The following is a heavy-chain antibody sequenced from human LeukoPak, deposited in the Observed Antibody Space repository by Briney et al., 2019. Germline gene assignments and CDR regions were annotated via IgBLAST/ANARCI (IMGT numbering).Heavy chain of an antibody. CDR1: GGSVSSGNYY. Sequence: PSETLSLTCTVSGGSVSSGNYYWSWIRQPPGKGLEWIGYIYYSGTTNFNPSLRSRVTISVDTSKNQFSLKMSSVTAADTAVYYCARDSTPYGHSGYWGQGTLVTVSP. D-gene: IGHD4-17*01. V-gene: IGHV4-61*01. CDR3: ARDSTPYGHSGY. CDR2: IYYSGTT. J-gene: IGHJ4*02.